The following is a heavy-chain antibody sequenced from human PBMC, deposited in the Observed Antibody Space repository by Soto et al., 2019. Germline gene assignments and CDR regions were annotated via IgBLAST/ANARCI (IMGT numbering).Heavy chain of an antibody. CDR2: IYPGDSDT. CDR1: GYSFTSYW. V-gene: IGHV5-51*01. J-gene: IGHJ3*02. Sequence: PGESLKISCKGSGYSFTSYWIGWVRQMPWKGLEWMGIIYPGDSDTRYSPSFQGQVTISADKSISTAYLQWSSLKASDTAMYYCASRYCISTSCYDAFDIWGQGTMVTVS. D-gene: IGHD2-2*01. CDR3: ASRYCISTSCYDAFDI.